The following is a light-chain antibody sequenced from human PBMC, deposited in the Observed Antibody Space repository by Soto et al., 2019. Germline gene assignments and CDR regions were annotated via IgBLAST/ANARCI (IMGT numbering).Light chain of an antibody. CDR1: QSLSTSY. J-gene: IGKJ5*01. CDR3: QQYGSSPT. Sequence: EIVLTQSPGTLSLFPGERATLSCRASQSLSTSYLAWYQQKPGQALRLLIYGASNRAAGIPDRFSGSGSVTDFTLTISRLEPEDFAVYYCQQYGSSPTFGQGTRLEIK. CDR2: GAS. V-gene: IGKV3-20*01.